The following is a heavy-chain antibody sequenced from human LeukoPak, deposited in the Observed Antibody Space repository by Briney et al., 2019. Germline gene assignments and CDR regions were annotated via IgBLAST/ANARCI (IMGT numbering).Heavy chain of an antibody. Sequence: PGESLKISCKGSGYSFPTYWIAWVRQMPGKGLEWMGIIYPDESNIRYSPSFRGQVTISADKSISTAYLQWSSLKASDTAMYYRARPPSRGYSSSFEYWGQGTLVTVSS. CDR1: GYSFPTYW. CDR3: ARPPSRGYSSSFEY. CDR2: IYPDESNI. D-gene: IGHD2-2*03. J-gene: IGHJ4*02. V-gene: IGHV5-51*01.